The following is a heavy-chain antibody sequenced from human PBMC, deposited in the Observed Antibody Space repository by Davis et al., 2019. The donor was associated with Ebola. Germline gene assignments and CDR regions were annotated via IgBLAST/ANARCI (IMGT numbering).Heavy chain of an antibody. CDR1: GYTFTTYS. Sequence: ASVKVSCKASGYTFTTYSMIWVRQAPGQGLEWMGWINTNTGNPTYAQGFTGQFVFSLDTSVSTAYLQISSLKAEDTAVYYCARIQVAGTNIDHYYGMDVWGQGTTVTVSS. CDR3: ARIQVAGTNIDHYYGMDV. CDR2: INTNTGNP. D-gene: IGHD1-7*01. J-gene: IGHJ6*02. V-gene: IGHV7-4-1*02.